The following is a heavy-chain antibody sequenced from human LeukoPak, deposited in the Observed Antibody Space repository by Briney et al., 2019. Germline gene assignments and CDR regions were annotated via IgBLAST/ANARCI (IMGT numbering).Heavy chain of an antibody. CDR3: ARELSGGYFDY. CDR1: GYTFTGYY. V-gene: IGHV1-2*02. CDR2: INPNSGGT. D-gene: IGHD7-27*01. J-gene: IGHJ4*02. Sequence: ASVKVSCKASGYTFTGYYMHWVRQAPGQGLEWMGWINPNSGGTNYAQKFQGRVTMTRDTSISTAYMELSSLRSVDTAVYYCARELSGGYFDYWGQGTLVTVSS.